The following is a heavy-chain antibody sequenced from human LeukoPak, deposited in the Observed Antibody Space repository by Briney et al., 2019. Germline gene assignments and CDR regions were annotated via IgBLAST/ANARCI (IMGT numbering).Heavy chain of an antibody. CDR1: GYTLTELS. J-gene: IGHJ5*02. V-gene: IGHV1-24*01. D-gene: IGHD5-12*01. CDR2: FDPEDGET. CDR3: ATLPSFNIVATIP. Sequence: GASVKVSCKVSGYTLTELSMHWVRQAPGKGLEWMGGFDPEDGETIYAQKFQGRVTMTEDTSTDTAYMEPSSLRSEGTAVYYCATLPSFNIVATIPWGQGTLVTVSS.